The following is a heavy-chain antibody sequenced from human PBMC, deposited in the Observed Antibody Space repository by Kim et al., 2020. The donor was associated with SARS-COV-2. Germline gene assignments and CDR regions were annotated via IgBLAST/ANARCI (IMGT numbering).Heavy chain of an antibody. J-gene: IGHJ6*02. V-gene: IGHV3-21*01. CDR2: ISSSSSYI. CDR1: GFTFSSYS. D-gene: IGHD6-19*01. CDR3: ARDQGVQWPIYYYYYGMDV. Sequence: GGSLRLSCAASGFTFSSYSMNWVRQAPGKGLEWVSSISSSSSYIYYADSVKGRFTISRDNAKNSLYLQMNSLRAEDTAVYYCARDQGVQWPIYYYYYGMDVWGQGTTVTVSS.